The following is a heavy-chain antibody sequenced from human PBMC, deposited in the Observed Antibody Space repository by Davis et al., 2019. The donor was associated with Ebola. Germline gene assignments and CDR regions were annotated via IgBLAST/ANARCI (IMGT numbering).Heavy chain of an antibody. CDR3: ARSCSVSCSSFDS. CDR2: INHGGRT. CDR1: GGSFSGYY. D-gene: IGHD2-15*01. Sequence: MPSETLSLTCAVYGGSFSGYYWSWIRQPPGKVLEWLGEINHGGRTNYNPSLKSRLSLSVDTSKNQFSLELTPVTAADTAVYYCARSCSVSCSSFDSWGQGTPVTVSS. V-gene: IGHV4-34*01. J-gene: IGHJ4*02.